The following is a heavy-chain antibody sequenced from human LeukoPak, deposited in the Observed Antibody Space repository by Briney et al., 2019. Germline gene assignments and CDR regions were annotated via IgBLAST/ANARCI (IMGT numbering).Heavy chain of an antibody. D-gene: IGHD6-13*01. CDR2: VSAYNGNT. Sequence: GASVKVSCKASGYTFTTYGISWVRQAPGQGLEWMGWVSAYNGNTNYAQKLQGRVTMTTDTSTSTTYMELRSLRSDDTAVYYCARDPRGITAPGPHFDYWGQGTLVTVSS. CDR3: ARDPRGITAPGPHFDY. V-gene: IGHV1-18*01. CDR1: GYTFTTYG. J-gene: IGHJ4*02.